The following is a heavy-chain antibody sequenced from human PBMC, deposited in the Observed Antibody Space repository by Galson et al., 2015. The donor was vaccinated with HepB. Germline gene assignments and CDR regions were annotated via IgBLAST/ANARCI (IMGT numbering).Heavy chain of an antibody. CDR2: ISSSGSYI. CDR1: GFTFSSYS. Sequence: SLRLSCAASGFTFSSYSMNWVRQAPGKGLEWVSSISSSGSYIYYADSVKGRVPISRNNAKNSLYLQMNSLRDEDTAVYYCAAYDFWSGPFPGGGMDVWGQGTTVTVSS. D-gene: IGHD3-3*01. CDR3: AAYDFWSGPFPGGGMDV. J-gene: IGHJ6*02. V-gene: IGHV3-21*01.